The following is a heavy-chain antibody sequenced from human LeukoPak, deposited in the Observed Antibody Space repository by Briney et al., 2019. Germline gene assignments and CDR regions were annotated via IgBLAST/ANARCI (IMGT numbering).Heavy chain of an antibody. D-gene: IGHD6-19*01. Sequence: GGSLRLSFAASGFAVSGIHMSWVRQAPGKGLEWVSVFYGGGGIYYADSVRGRFTISRDNSKNTLYLEMNGLRGEDTAIYYCARDLAGALDFWGQGTVVTVSS. CDR2: FYGGGGI. V-gene: IGHV3-66*01. CDR3: ARDLAGALDF. J-gene: IGHJ4*02. CDR1: GFAVSGIH.